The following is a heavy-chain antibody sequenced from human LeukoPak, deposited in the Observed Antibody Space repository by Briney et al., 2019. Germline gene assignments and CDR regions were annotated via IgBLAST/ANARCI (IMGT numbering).Heavy chain of an antibody. Sequence: SETLSLTCTVSGGSISSYYWSWIRQPPGKGLEWIGYIYYSGSTNYNPSLKSRVTISVDTSKNQFSLKLSSVTAADTAVYYCARGRYTMVRGVIKALNWFGPWGQGTLVTVSS. J-gene: IGHJ5*02. V-gene: IGHV4-59*01. CDR2: IYYSGST. D-gene: IGHD3-10*01. CDR1: GGSISSYY. CDR3: ARGRYTMVRGVIKALNWFGP.